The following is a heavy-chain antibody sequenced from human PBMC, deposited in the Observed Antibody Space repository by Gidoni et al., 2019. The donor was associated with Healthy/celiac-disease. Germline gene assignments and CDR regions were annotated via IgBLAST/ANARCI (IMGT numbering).Heavy chain of an antibody. J-gene: IGHJ6*03. D-gene: IGHD6-19*01. CDR3: ARVNGYSSGWYLVTGGRESSYYYMDV. CDR1: GFTFRAYY. CDR2: ISRSSSYT. Sequence: QVQLVESGGGLVKPGGSLRLSGAASGFTFRAYYMRWIRQAPGKGLGWVSYISRSSSYTNYADSVKGRFTISRDNAKNSLYLQMNSLRAEDTAVYYCARVNGYSSGWYLVTGGRESSYYYMDVWGKGTTVTVSS. V-gene: IGHV3-11*06.